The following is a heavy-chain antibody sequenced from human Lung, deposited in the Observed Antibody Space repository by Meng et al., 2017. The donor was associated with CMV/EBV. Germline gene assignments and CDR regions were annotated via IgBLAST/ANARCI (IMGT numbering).Heavy chain of an antibody. CDR3: GRMGVAPFDI. CDR2: ISWNSDNI. J-gene: IGHJ3*02. CDR1: GFSIDDYA. Sequence: GGSLRLSCAASGFSIDDYAMHWVRQAPGKGLEWVSGISWNSDNIAYADSVKGRFTISRDNARNSLYLQMNTLKIEDTAFYYCGRMGVAPFDILGQGTLVTVSS. V-gene: IGHV3-9*01. D-gene: IGHD3-3*01.